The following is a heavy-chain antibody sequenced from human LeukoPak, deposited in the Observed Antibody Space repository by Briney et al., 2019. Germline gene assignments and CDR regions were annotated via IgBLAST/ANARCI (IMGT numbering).Heavy chain of an antibody. CDR2: ISWNSGSI. D-gene: IGHD5-12*01. CDR1: GSTFDDYA. V-gene: IGHV3-9*01. Sequence: PGRSLRLSCAASGSTFDDYAMHWVRQAPGKGLEWVSGISWNSGSIGYADSVKGRFTISRDNAKNSLYLQMNSLRAEDTALYYCAKDLVLSGYDLTFDYWGQGTLVTVSS. J-gene: IGHJ4*02. CDR3: AKDLVLSGYDLTFDY.